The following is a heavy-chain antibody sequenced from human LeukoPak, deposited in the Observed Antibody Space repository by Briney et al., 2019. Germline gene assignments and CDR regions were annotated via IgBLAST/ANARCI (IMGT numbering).Heavy chain of an antibody. CDR3: AKAEYSSPRGAFDI. CDR1: GFTFSSYE. D-gene: IGHD6-13*01. CDR2: ISSSGSTI. V-gene: IGHV3-48*03. Sequence: PGGSLRLSCAASGFTFSSYEMNWVRQAPGKGLEWVSYISSSGSTIYYADSVKGRFTISRDNAKNSLYLQMNSLRAEDTAVYYCAKAEYSSPRGAFDIWGQGTMVTVSS. J-gene: IGHJ3*02.